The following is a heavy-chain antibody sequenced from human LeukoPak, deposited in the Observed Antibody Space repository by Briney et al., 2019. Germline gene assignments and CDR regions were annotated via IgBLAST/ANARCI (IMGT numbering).Heavy chain of an antibody. D-gene: IGHD5-24*01. V-gene: IGHV3-7*01. Sequence: GGSLRLSCAASGFTFSAYWMTWVRQAPGKGLEWVANIKEDGTEKNYVDSVRGRFTISRDNVKKSLYLEMNSLRIEDTAVYYCARGRWSDYWGQGTQVTVSS. J-gene: IGHJ4*02. CDR2: IKEDGTEK. CDR3: ARGRWSDY. CDR1: GFTFSAYW.